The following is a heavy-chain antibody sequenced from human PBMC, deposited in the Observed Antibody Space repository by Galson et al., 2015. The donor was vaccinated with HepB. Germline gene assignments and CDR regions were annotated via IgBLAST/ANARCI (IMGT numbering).Heavy chain of an antibody. CDR2: IPYDGSDK. CDR3: ARDLRTSASFHGDYASYFDH. J-gene: IGHJ4*02. D-gene: IGHD4-17*01. CDR1: GFTFTNYG. Sequence: LRLSCATSGFTFTNYGMHWVRQAPGKGLEWVAAIPYDGSDKYYADSVKGRFTTSRDNPKDILYLQMNSLRVEDTAVYYCARDLRTSASFHGDYASYFDHWGQGTLVTVSS. V-gene: IGHV3-30*19.